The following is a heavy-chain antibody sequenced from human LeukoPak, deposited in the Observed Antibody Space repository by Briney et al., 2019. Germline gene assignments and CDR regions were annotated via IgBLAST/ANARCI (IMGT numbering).Heavy chain of an antibody. D-gene: IGHD2-15*01. V-gene: IGHV3-30*03. Sequence: GGSLRLSCAASGFTFSSYGMHWVRQAPGKGLEWVAVISHDGSNKYYADSVKGRFTISRDNSKNTLYLQMNSLRAEDTAVYYCARSDSSSGLVVVAATFDYWGQGTLVTVSS. CDR3: ARSDSSSGLVVVAATFDY. CDR2: ISHDGSNK. J-gene: IGHJ4*02. CDR1: GFTFSSYG.